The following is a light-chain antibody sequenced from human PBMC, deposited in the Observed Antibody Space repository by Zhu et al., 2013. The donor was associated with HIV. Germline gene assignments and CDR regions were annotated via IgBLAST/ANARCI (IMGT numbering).Light chain of an antibody. V-gene: IGKV3D-20*02. Sequence: EIVLTQSPATLSLSPGERATLSCRASQFVGSSTFLAWYQQKRGQAPRLLIYDASSRATGIPDRFRGSGSGTGFTLTISNLQPEDFTTYYCQQLDNYPHTFGQGTRLEI. CDR3: QQLDNYPHT. CDR2: DAS. CDR1: QFVGSSTF. J-gene: IGKJ2*01.